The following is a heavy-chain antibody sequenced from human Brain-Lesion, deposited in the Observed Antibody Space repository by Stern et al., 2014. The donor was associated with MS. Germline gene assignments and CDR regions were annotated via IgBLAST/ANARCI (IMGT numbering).Heavy chain of an antibody. D-gene: IGHD2-2*01. J-gene: IGHJ6*02. CDR3: ARGRVVPGFQYYATDV. CDR1: GGSISSGGYY. Sequence: DQLVESGPGLVKPSQTLSLSCTVSGGSISSGGYYWSWIRQPAGKGLEWIGRIFNSGSTSYKPSPTSRVTISIDTSKNQFSLRLNSMTAADTAVYYCARGRVVPGFQYYATDVWGQGTTVIVSS. CDR2: IFNSGST. V-gene: IGHV4-61*02.